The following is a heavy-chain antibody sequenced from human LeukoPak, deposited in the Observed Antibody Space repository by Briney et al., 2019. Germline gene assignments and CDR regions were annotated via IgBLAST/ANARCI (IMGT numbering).Heavy chain of an antibody. Sequence: GASVKVSCKASGYTFTGYYMHWVRQAPGQGLEWMGWINPNSGGANYAQKFQGRATMTRDTSISTAYMELSRLRSDDTAVYYCAVLQGLGYFDYWGQGTLVTVSS. D-gene: IGHD6-19*01. J-gene: IGHJ4*02. CDR3: AVLQGLGYFDY. V-gene: IGHV1-2*02. CDR2: INPNSGGA. CDR1: GYTFTGYY.